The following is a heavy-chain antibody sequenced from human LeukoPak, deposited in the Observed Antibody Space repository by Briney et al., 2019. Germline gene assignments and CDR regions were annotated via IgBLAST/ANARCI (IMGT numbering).Heavy chain of an antibody. CDR2: IKPDGSGE. D-gene: IGHD3-3*01. CDR1: GFTFSSYW. CDR3: ARDGGRDLWSGYRD. Sequence: GGSLRLSCAASGFTFSSYWMSWVRQAPGKGLEWVANIKPDGSGEYYVDSVRGRFTISRDNAKSSLYLQMNSLRVEDTAVYYCARDGGRDLWSGYRDWGQGTLVTVSS. J-gene: IGHJ4*02. V-gene: IGHV3-7*01.